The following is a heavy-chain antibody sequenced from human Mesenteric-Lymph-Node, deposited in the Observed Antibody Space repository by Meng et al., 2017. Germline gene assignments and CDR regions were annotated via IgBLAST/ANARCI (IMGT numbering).Heavy chain of an antibody. D-gene: IGHD3-10*01. Sequence: ASVKVSCKASGYTFTSYYMHWVRQAPGQGLEWMGIINPSGGSTSYAQKFQGRVTMTRDTSTSTVYMELSSLRSEDTAVYYCARAAYYYGSGSYYLHDYWGHGTQVTVSS. J-gene: IGHJ4*01. CDR3: ARAAYYYGSGSYYLHDY. CDR1: GYTFTSYY. CDR2: INPSGGST. V-gene: IGHV1-46*01.